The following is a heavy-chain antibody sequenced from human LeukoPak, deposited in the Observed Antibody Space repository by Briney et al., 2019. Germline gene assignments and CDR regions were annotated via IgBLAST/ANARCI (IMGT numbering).Heavy chain of an antibody. Sequence: TSETLSLTCTVSGGSISSGGYYWSWIRQPPGKGLEWIGYIYHSGSTNYNPSLKSRVTISVDTSKNQFSLKLSSVTAADTAVYYCARSPGGTPGYWGQGTLVTVSS. D-gene: IGHD1-1*01. J-gene: IGHJ4*02. V-gene: IGHV4-61*08. CDR3: ARSPGGTPGY. CDR1: GGSISSGGYY. CDR2: IYHSGST.